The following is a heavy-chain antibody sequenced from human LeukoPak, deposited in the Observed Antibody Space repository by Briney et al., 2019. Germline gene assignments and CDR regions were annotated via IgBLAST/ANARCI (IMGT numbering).Heavy chain of an antibody. CDR1: GYTFTGYY. D-gene: IGHD2-2*01. Sequence: ASVKVSCKASGYTFTGYYMHWVRQAPGQGLEWMGWINPNSGGTNYAQKFQGRVTMTRDTSISTAYMELSRLGSDDTAVYYCAIELVVPAAREGGYWGQGTLVTVSS. J-gene: IGHJ4*02. V-gene: IGHV1-2*02. CDR2: INPNSGGT. CDR3: AIELVVPAAREGGY.